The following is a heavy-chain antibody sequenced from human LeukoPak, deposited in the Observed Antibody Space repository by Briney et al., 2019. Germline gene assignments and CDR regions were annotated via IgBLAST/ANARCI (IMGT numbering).Heavy chain of an antibody. D-gene: IGHD4-17*01. J-gene: IGHJ4*02. Sequence: GGSLRLSCAASGFTFSSYAMSWVRQAPGKGLEWVSAISGSGRSTYYADSVKGRFTISRDNSKNTLYLQMNSLRAEDTAVYYCAKDLGDYGDYTYEYWGQGTLVTVSS. V-gene: IGHV3-23*01. CDR3: AKDLGDYGDYTYEY. CDR1: GFTFSSYA. CDR2: ISGSGRST.